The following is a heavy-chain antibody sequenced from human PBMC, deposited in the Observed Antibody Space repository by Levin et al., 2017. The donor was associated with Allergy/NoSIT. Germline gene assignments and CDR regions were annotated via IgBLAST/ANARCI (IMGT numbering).Heavy chain of an antibody. J-gene: IGHJ5*02. D-gene: IGHD3/OR15-3a*01. CDR3: ASGLVIHNWFDP. CDR1: GGSISSSSYY. V-gene: IGHV4-39*07. Sequence: SETLSLTCTVSGGSISSSSYYWGWIRQPPGKGLEWIGSIYYSGSTYYNPSLKSRVTISVDTSKNQFSLKLSSVTAADTAVYYCASGLVIHNWFDPWGQGTLVTVSS. CDR2: IYYSGST.